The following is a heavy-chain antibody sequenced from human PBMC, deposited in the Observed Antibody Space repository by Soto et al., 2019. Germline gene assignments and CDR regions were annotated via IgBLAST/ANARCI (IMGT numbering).Heavy chain of an antibody. Sequence: VQLVESGGGLVQPGGSLRLSCEASGFTFRNYDMHWVRQGTGKGLEWVSGISAAGDPDYADSVEGRFIISRENAQNSFFLQMNSLRVGDTAVYYCARTDRDFYGLDVWGQGTTVIVSS. CDR2: ISAAGDP. CDR1: GFTFRNYD. CDR3: ARTDRDFYGLDV. J-gene: IGHJ6*02. V-gene: IGHV3-13*05.